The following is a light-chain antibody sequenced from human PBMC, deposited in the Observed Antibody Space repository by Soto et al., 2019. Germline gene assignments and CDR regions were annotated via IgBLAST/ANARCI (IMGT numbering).Light chain of an antibody. CDR3: QQYKNWLALT. V-gene: IGKV3-15*01. Sequence: EIVMTQSPATLSVSPGERVTLSCRASQSVSSRLAWYQQKPGQAPRLLIYGVSTRATGVPARFSGSGSGTEFTLTISSLQSEDSAVYYCQQYKNWLALTFGGGTKVDIK. J-gene: IGKJ4*01. CDR1: QSVSSR. CDR2: GVS.